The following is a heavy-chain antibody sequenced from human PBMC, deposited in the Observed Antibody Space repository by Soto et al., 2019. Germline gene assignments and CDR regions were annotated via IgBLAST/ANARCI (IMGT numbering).Heavy chain of an antibody. D-gene: IGHD3-3*01. CDR2: IIPIFGTA. CDR3: ARLWIFGVSRDYYGMDV. J-gene: IGHJ6*02. CDR1: GGTFSSYA. Sequence: SVKVSCKASGGTFSSYAISWVRQAPGQGLEWMGGIIPIFGTANYAQKFQGRVTITADESTSTAYMELSSLRSEDTAVYYCARLWIFGVSRDYYGMDVWGQGTTVTVSS. V-gene: IGHV1-69*13.